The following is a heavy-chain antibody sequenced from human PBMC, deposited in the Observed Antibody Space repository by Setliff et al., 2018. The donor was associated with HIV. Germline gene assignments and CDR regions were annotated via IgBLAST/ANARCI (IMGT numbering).Heavy chain of an antibody. CDR2: ISSSSSSI. J-gene: IGHJ6*03. CDR1: GFTFSSYS. V-gene: IGHV3-48*01. D-gene: IGHD6-13*01. CDR3: VKEAYSNTWNYYYYYIDV. Sequence: PGGSLRLSCAASGFTFSSYSMNWVRQVPGKGLEWVSYISSSSSSIHYADSVKGRFTVSRDNSKNTLYLQMSSLRVDDTAVYYCVKEAYSNTWNYYYYYIDVWGKGTTVTVSS.